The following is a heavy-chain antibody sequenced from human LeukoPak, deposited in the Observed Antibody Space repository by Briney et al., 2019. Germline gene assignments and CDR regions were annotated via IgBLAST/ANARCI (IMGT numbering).Heavy chain of an antibody. D-gene: IGHD6-13*01. V-gene: IGHV3-23*01. J-gene: IGHJ4*02. CDR1: GFTFSSYA. CDR3: AKGRLAAAGTDY. CDR2: ISGSGGST. Sequence: GGSLRLSCAASGFTFSSYAMSWVRQAPGKGLDWVSGISGSGGSTNHADSVKGRFTISRDNSKNTLYLQMNSLRAEDTAVYYCAKGRLAAAGTDYWGQGTLVTVSS.